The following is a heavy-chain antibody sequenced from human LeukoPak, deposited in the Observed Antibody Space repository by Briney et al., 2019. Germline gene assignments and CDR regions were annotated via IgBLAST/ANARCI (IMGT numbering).Heavy chain of an antibody. V-gene: IGHV3-7*01. CDR2: IKQDGSEK. CDR1: GFTFSSYW. CDR3: ARGGLYCSGGSCYRPADY. Sequence: GGSLRLSCAASGFTFSSYWMSWVRQAPGGGLEWVANIKQDGSEKYYVDSVKGRFTISRDNAKNSLYLQMNSLRAEDTAVYYCARGGLYCSGGSCYRPADYWGQGTLVTVSS. J-gene: IGHJ4*02. D-gene: IGHD2-15*01.